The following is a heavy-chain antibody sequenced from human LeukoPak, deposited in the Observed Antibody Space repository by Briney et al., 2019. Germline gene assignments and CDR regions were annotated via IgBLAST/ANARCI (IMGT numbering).Heavy chain of an antibody. J-gene: IGHJ4*02. D-gene: IGHD6-19*01. CDR2: IYHSGST. Sequence: SGTLSLTCAVSGGSISSSNWWSWVRQPPGKGLEWIGEIYHSGSTNYNPSLKSRVTISVDKSKNQFSLKLSSVTAADTAVYYCVRKDIAVAGTGFDYWGQGTLVTVSS. CDR3: VRKDIAVAGTGFDY. V-gene: IGHV4-4*02. CDR1: GGSISSSNW.